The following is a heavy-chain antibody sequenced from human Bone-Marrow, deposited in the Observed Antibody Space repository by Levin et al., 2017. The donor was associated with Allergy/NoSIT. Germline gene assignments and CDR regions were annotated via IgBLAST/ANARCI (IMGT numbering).Heavy chain of an antibody. Sequence: SQTLSLTCTVSGASINSTNYYWGWIRQPPGKGLEWIGTIYYNIYTYYNPSLKSRVTISKDTSKNQFSLTLSSVTAADTAVYYCARLADNWNVNWFDPWGQGTLVTVSS. CDR3: ARLADNWNVNWFDP. V-gene: IGHV4-39*07. CDR2: IYYNIYT. D-gene: IGHD1-20*01. CDR1: GASINSTNYY. J-gene: IGHJ5*02.